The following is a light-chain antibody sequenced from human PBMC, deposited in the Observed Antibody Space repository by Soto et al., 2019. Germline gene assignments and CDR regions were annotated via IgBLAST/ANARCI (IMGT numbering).Light chain of an antibody. CDR2: EVS. CDR1: SSDVGGYNY. Sequence: QSALTQPASVSGSPGQSITISFTGTSSDVGGYNYVSWYQQHPGKAPKLMIYEVSNRPSGVSNRFSGSKSGNTASLTISGLQAEDEADYYCSSYTSSSTVVFGGGTTVNVL. J-gene: IGLJ2*01. CDR3: SSYTSSSTVV. V-gene: IGLV2-14*01.